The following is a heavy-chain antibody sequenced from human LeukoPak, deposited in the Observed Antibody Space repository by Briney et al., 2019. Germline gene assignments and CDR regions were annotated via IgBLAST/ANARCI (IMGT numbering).Heavy chain of an antibody. J-gene: IGHJ4*02. CDR2: INHSGST. D-gene: IGHD3-10*01. CDR1: GGSFSGYY. CDR3: ARAQHTYYYGSGSYLDY. V-gene: IGHV4-34*01. Sequence: SETLSLTCAVYGGSFSGYYWSWIRQPPGKGLEWIGEINHSGSTIYNPSLKSRVTISVDTSKDQFSLKLSSVTAADTAVYYCARAQHTYYYGSGSYLDYWGQGTLVTVSS.